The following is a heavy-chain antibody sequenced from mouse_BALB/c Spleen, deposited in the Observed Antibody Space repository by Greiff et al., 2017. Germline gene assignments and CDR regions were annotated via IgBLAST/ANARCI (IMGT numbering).Heavy chain of an antibody. CDR3: ARGYWDY. J-gene: IGHJ2*01. V-gene: IGHV1S56*01. Sequence: QVQLQQSGPELVKPGASVRISCKASGYTFTSYYIHWVKQRPGQGLEWIGWIYPGNVNTKYNEKFKGKATLTADKSSSTAYMQLSSLTSEDSAVYFCARGYWDYWGQGTTLTVSS. CDR1: GYTFTSYY. CDR2: IYPGNVNT.